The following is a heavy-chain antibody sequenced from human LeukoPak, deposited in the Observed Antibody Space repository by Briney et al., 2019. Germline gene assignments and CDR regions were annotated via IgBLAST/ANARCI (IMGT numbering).Heavy chain of an antibody. J-gene: IGHJ5*01. Sequence: PGASLRLSCVGSGFPFSSYSMKWVRQAPGKGLEWVSSIDLNGNHINYADSVKDRFTISQDNAKNSLFLQMDSLRVEDTAVYYCARDRGLGLPNWFTSWGQGTLVTVSS. CDR3: ARDRGLGLPNWFTS. V-gene: IGHV3-21*01. CDR1: GFPFSSYS. CDR2: IDLNGNHI. D-gene: IGHD2-15*01.